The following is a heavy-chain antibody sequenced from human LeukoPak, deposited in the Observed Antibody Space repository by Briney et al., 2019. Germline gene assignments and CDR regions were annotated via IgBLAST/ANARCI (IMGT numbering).Heavy chain of an antibody. D-gene: IGHD3-22*01. CDR3: AKDLPPYYDSSGPQSS. CDR2: IWYDGSNK. CDR1: GFTFSSYG. J-gene: IGHJ5*02. V-gene: IGHV3-33*06. Sequence: QPGRSLRLSCAASGFTFSSYGMHWVRQAPGKGPEWVAVIWYDGSNKHYADSVKGRFTISRDNSKNTLYLQMNSLRAEDTAVYYCAKDLPPYYDSSGPQSSWGQGTLVTVSS.